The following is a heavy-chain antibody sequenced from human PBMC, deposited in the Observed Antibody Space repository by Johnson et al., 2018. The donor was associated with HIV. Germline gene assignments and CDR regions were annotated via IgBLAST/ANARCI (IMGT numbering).Heavy chain of an antibody. D-gene: IGHD1-26*01. Sequence: VQLVESGGGSVQPGGSLRLSCAASGFTFSSYDMHWVRQATGKGLEWVSAIGTAGDTYYPGSVKGRFTISRENAKNSLYLQMTSLRAGDTAVYYCARAGVGAGAFDIWGQGTMVTVSS. V-gene: IGHV3-13*01. J-gene: IGHJ3*02. CDR3: ARAGVGAGAFDI. CDR2: IGTAGDT. CDR1: GFTFSSYD.